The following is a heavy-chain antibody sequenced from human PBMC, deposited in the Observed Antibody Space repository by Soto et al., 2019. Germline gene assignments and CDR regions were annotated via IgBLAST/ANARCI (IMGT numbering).Heavy chain of an antibody. D-gene: IGHD5-18*01. CDR2: IYYSGST. J-gene: IGHJ6*02. V-gene: IGHV4-59*01. CDR3: ARVYIDTAMVNYYYGMDV. CDR1: GGSISSYY. Sequence: SETLSLTCTVSGGSISSYYWSWIRQPPGKGLEWIGYIYYSGSTNYNPSLKSRVTISVDTSKNQFSLKLSSVTAADTAVYYCARVYIDTAMVNYYYGMDVWGQGTTVTVSS.